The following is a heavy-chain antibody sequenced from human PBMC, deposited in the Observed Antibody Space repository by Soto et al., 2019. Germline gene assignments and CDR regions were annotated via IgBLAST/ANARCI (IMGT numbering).Heavy chain of an antibody. CDR3: ATGQYYYDSSGYYYS. Sequence: QVQLVESGGGLVKPGGSLRLSCAASGFTFSDYYMSWIRQAPGKGLEWVSYISSSSSYTNYADSVKGRFTISRDNAKNSLYLQMNSLRAKDTAVYYCATGQYYYDSSGYYYSWGQGTLVTVSS. D-gene: IGHD3-22*01. V-gene: IGHV3-11*05. J-gene: IGHJ4*02. CDR2: ISSSSSYT. CDR1: GFTFSDYY.